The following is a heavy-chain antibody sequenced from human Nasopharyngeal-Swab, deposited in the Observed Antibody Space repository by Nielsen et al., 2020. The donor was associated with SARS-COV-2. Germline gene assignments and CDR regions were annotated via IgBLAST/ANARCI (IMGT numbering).Heavy chain of an antibody. Sequence: GESLKISCATSEFTFSNYGMNWVRQAPGKGPEWVSSINSFSTYIYYADSVKGRFTISRDNAKNSLFLQLSSLRVEDSAVYYCARMADSSGWYIDYWGQGTLVTVSS. CDR1: EFTFSNYG. CDR2: INSFSTYI. D-gene: IGHD6-19*01. J-gene: IGHJ4*02. V-gene: IGHV3-21*01. CDR3: ARMADSSGWYIDY.